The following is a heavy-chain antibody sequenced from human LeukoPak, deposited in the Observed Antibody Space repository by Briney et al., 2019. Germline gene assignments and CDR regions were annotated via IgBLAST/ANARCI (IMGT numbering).Heavy chain of an antibody. CDR3: ARDQHGVTTRWFDP. V-gene: IGHV1-18*04. J-gene: IGHJ5*02. D-gene: IGHD4-17*01. CDR1: GYTFTSYG. Sequence: GASVKVSCKASGYTFTSYGTSWVRQAPGQGLEWMGWISAYNGNTNYAQKLQGRVTMTTDTSTSTAYMELRSLRSDDTAVYYCARDQHGVTTRWFDPWGQGTLVTVSS. CDR2: ISAYNGNT.